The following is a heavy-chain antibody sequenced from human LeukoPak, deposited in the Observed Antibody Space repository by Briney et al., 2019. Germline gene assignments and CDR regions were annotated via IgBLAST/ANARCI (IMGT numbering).Heavy chain of an antibody. Sequence: GVLRLSCVASGFTFSSYSMNWVSQAPGKELEWVFSISSSSSYIYYADSVKGRFTISRDNAKNSLYLQMNSLRAEDTAVYYCARDRDCSSTSCYAGDDAFDIWGQGTMVTVSS. D-gene: IGHD2-2*01. V-gene: IGHV3-21*01. CDR1: GFTFSSYS. J-gene: IGHJ3*02. CDR2: ISSSSSYI. CDR3: ARDRDCSSTSCYAGDDAFDI.